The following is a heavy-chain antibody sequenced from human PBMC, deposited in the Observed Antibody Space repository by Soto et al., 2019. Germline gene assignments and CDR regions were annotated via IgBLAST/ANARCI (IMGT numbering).Heavy chain of an antibody. CDR2: IIPIFGTA. D-gene: IGHD3-22*01. CDR1: GGTFSSYA. CDR3: ARDGYYDSSGYYYVLFFDY. V-gene: IGHV1-69*06. Sequence: SVKVSCKASGGTFSSYAISWVRQAPGQGLEWMGGIIPIFGTANYAQKFQGRVTITADKSTSTAYMELSSLRSEDTAVYYCARDGYYDSSGYYYVLFFDYWGQGTLVTVSA. J-gene: IGHJ4*02.